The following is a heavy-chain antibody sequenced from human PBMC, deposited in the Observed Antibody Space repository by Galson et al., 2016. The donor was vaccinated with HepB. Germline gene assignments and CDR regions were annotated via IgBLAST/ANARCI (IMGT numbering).Heavy chain of an antibody. CDR1: GGSFSGYS. J-gene: IGHJ6*02. CDR3: VRGEGDV. CDR2: MYSSGSR. V-gene: IGHV3-53*01. Sequence: ETLSLTCAVYGGSFSGYSWDWIRQAPGKGPEWVSVMYSSGSRYYADSPKGRLTISRDNSKNTIDLQMYSRRVDDTAVYYCVRGEGDVWGQGTTVTVSS.